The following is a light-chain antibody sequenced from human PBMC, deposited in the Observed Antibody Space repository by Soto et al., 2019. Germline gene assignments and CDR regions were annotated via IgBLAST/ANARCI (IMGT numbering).Light chain of an antibody. Sequence: QSALTQPGSVSGSPGQSITISCTGTSSDVGSYNLVSWYQQHPGKAPKLMIYEGSKRPSGVSNRFSGSKSGNTASLTISGLQAEDKADYYCCSYAGSSTWLFGGGTQLIVL. V-gene: IGLV2-23*01. CDR1: SSDVGSYNL. CDR2: EGS. J-gene: IGLJ3*02. CDR3: CSYAGSSTWL.